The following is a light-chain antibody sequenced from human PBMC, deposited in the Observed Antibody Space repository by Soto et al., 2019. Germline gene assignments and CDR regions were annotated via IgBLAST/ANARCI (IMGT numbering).Light chain of an antibody. V-gene: IGKV1-6*01. CDR3: LQDNNYPWT. Sequence: AIQMTQSPSSLSASVGDRVTISCRASKAIRKDLGWYQQKQGKALNLLIYGASSLESGVPSRFSGSGSGTDFTLTISSLQPEDFATYYCLQDNNYPWTFGQGTKVEI. CDR2: GAS. CDR1: KAIRKD. J-gene: IGKJ1*01.